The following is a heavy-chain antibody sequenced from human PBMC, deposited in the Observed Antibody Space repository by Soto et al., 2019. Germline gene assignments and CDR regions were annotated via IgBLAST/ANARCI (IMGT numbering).Heavy chain of an antibody. D-gene: IGHD1-7*01. CDR2: IYYSGST. CDR3: ARVCGDPNWNYEILLSYWFDP. CDR1: GGSISSGGYY. Sequence: QVQLQESGPGLVKPSQTLSLTCTVSGGSISSGGYYWSWIRQHPGKGLEWIGYIYYSGSTYYNPSLKSRVTISVDTSKNQFSLKLSSVTAADTAVYYCARVCGDPNWNYEILLSYWFDPWGQGTLVTVSS. V-gene: IGHV4-31*03. J-gene: IGHJ5*02.